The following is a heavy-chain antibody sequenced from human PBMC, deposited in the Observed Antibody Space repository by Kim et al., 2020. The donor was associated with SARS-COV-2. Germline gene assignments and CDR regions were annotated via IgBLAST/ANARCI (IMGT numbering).Heavy chain of an antibody. CDR1: GGSISSSSYY. D-gene: IGHD1-26*01. CDR2: IYYSGST. CDR3: ARRNLAHPTSGSYPRTGNFDY. V-gene: IGHV4-39*01. Sequence: SETLSLTCTVSGGSISSSSYYWGWIRQPPGKGLEWIGSIYYSGSTYYNPSLKSRVTISVDTSKNQFSLKLSSVTAADTAVYYCARRNLAHPTSGSYPRTGNFDYWGQGTLVTVSS. J-gene: IGHJ4*02.